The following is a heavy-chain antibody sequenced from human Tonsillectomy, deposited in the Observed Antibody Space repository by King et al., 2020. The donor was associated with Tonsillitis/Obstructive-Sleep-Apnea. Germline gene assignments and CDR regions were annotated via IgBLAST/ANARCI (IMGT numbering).Heavy chain of an antibody. V-gene: IGHV3-23*04. CDR3: ANAPGDSSCYYLTPFDY. D-gene: IGHD3-22*01. Sequence: QLVQSGGGLVQPGGSLRLSCAASGFTFSSYAMSWVRQAPGKGLEWVSAISGSGGITYYADSVKGRFTISRDNSKNTMYMQMNSLRAEDTAVHYCANAPGDSSCYYLTPFDYWGQGTLVTVSS. CDR2: ISGSGGIT. CDR1: GFTFSSYA. J-gene: IGHJ4*02.